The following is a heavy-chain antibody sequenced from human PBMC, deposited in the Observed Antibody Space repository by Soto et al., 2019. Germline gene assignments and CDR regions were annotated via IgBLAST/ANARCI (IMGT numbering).Heavy chain of an antibody. V-gene: IGHV4-34*01. J-gene: IGHJ4*02. D-gene: IGHD6-13*01. Sequence: SETLSLTCAVYGGSFSGYYWSWIRQPPGKGLEWIGEIYHSGTTNYSPSLKSRVNIAVDMSTNHFSLTLISVTAADTAVYYCAFPATADFDYWGKGILVTVSS. CDR2: IYHSGTT. CDR1: GGSFSGYY. CDR3: AFPATADFDY.